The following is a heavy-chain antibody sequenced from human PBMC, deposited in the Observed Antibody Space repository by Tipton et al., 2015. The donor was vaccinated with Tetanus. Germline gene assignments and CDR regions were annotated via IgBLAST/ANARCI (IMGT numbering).Heavy chain of an antibody. J-gene: IGHJ1*01. CDR3: VANDGGLEHGQH. V-gene: IGHV4-31*03. Sequence: TLSLTCTVSGVSVMSGEYFWSWVRHLPGKGLEAIGNTQFSGGTYYDPSLKSRATISIDMSKNQFSLKLTSVTAADTAVYYCVANDGGLEHGQHWGQGTLVTVSS. CDR2: TQFSGGT. CDR1: GVSVMSGEYF. D-gene: IGHD2-8*01.